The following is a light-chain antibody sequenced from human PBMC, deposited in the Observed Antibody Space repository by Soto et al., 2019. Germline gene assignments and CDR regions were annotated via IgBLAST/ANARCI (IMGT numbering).Light chain of an antibody. CDR1: SSDVGSYNL. J-gene: IGLJ2*01. CDR2: EGS. CDR3: CSYAGSSTVV. Sequence: QSALTQPASVSGSPVQSITISCTGTSSDVGSYNLVSWYQQHPGKDPKLMIYEGSKRPSGVSNRFSGSKSGNTASLTISGLQAEDEADYYCCSYAGSSTVVFGGGTKLTVL. V-gene: IGLV2-23*01.